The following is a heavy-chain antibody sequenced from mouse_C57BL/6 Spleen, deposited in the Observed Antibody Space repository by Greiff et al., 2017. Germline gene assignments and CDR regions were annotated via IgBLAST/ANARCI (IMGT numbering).Heavy chain of an antibody. CDR2: INPNYGTT. CDR1: GYSFTDYN. Sequence: SGPELVKPGASVKISCKASGYSFTDYNMNWVKPSNGKSLEWIGVINPNYGTTSYNQKFKGKATLTVDQSSSTASMQLNSLTSEDSAVYYCAREGSSYVGAWFAYWGQGTLVTVSA. D-gene: IGHD1-1*01. J-gene: IGHJ3*01. CDR3: AREGSSYVGAWFAY. V-gene: IGHV1-39*01.